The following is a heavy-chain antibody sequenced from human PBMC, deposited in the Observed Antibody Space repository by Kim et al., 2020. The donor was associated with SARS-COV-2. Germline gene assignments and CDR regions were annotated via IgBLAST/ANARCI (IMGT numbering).Heavy chain of an antibody. V-gene: IGHV4-31*02. CDR3: ARARITMIVVDAFDI. D-gene: IGHD3-22*01. J-gene: IGHJ3*02. Sequence: NQSLKSRVTISVDTSKNQFSLKLSSVTAADTAVYYCARARITMIVVDAFDIWGQGTMVTVSS.